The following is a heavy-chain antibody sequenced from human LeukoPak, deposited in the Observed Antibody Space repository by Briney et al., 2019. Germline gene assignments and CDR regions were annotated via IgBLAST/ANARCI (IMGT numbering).Heavy chain of an antibody. CDR3: ATDRTTGTHYGMDV. CDR1: GYTLTELS. J-gene: IGHJ6*04. V-gene: IGHV1-24*01. CDR2: FDPEDGET. Sequence: ASVKVSCKVSGYTLTELSMHWVRQAPGKGLEWMGGFDPEDGETIYAQKFQGRVTMTEDTSTDTAYMKLSSLRSEDTAVYYCATDRTTGTHYGMDVWGKGTTVTVSS. D-gene: IGHD1-1*01.